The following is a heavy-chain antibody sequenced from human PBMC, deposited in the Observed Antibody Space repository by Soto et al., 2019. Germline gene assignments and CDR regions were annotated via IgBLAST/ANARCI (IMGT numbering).Heavy chain of an antibody. V-gene: IGHV4-39*01. D-gene: IGHD5-12*01. Sequence: QLQLQESGPGLVKPSETLSLTCTVSGGSISSSSYYWGWIRQPPGKGLEWIGSIYYSGSTYYNPSLKSRVTISVDTSKNQFSLKLSSVTAADTAVYYCAIRWLLGAFDIWGQGTMVTVSS. CDR2: IYYSGST. J-gene: IGHJ3*02. CDR3: AIRWLLGAFDI. CDR1: GGSISSSSYY.